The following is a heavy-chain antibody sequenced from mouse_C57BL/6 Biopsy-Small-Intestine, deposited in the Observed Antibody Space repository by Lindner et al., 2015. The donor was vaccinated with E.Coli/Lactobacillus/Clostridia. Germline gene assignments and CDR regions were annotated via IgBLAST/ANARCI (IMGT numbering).Heavy chain of an antibody. V-gene: IGHV1-53*01. J-gene: IGHJ4*01. CDR2: IYPNTGDT. CDR1: GYTFTGYY. D-gene: IGHD1-3*01. CDR3: VRELLGAGDLSGSFFP. Sequence: SVKVSCKASGYTFTGYYMHWLRQAPGQGLEWMGRIYPNTGDTYYAQNFQDRVTMTRDTSISTAYMELSRLRPDDTAVYYCVRELLGAGDLSGSFFPWGQGTLVTVSS.